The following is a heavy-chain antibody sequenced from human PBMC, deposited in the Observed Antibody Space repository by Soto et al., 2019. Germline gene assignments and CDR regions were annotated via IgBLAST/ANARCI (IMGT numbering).Heavy chain of an antibody. CDR3: ARVSAYYEMLTGYYNGEYFDD. D-gene: IGHD3-9*01. J-gene: IGHJ4*02. V-gene: IGHV4-4*02. CDR1: SGSISSSNW. CDR2: IYHSGST. Sequence: SETLSLTCAVSSGSISSSNWWSWVRQPPGKGLEWIGEIYHSGSTNYNPSLKSRVTISVDKSKNQFSLKLSSVTAADTAVYYCARVSAYYEMLTGYYNGEYFDDWGQGTRVTVSS.